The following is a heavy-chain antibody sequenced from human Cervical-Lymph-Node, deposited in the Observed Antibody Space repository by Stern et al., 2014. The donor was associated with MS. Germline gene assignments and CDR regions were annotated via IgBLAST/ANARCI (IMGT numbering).Heavy chain of an antibody. V-gene: IGHV5-51*03. CDR3: AKTLSGGSRYFDL. D-gene: IGHD3-16*01. CDR1: GYSFSNFW. Sequence: VQLVESGAEVKKPGESLKISCKGSGYSFSNFWIGWVRQMPGKGLEWMGLIYPGDSNTKYSPSFQGQVTISADKSISTAFLQGSSLKASDTAIYYCAKTLSGGSRYFDLWGRGTLVTVSS. J-gene: IGHJ2*01. CDR2: IYPGDSNT.